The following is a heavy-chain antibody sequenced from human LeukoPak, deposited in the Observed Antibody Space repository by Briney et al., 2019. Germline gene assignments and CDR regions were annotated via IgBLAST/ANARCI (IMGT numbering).Heavy chain of an antibody. CDR2: IIPIFGTA. V-gene: IGHV1-69*13. CDR1: GGTFSSYA. CDR3: ARDEAYYYGSGSYWYGMDV. D-gene: IGHD3-10*01. Sequence: SVKVSCKASGGTFSSYAISWVRQAPGQGLEWMGGIIPIFGTANYAQKFQGRVTITADESTSTAYMELSSMRSEDTAVYYCARDEAYYYGSGSYWYGMDVWGKGTTVTVSS. J-gene: IGHJ6*04.